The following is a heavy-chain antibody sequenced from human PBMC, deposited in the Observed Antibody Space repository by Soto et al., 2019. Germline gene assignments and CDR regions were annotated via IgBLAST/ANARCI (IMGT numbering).Heavy chain of an antibody. J-gene: IGHJ4*02. CDR2: ISGSGGST. D-gene: IGHD3-22*01. V-gene: IGHV3-23*01. Sequence: VGSLRLSCAASGFTFSDYAMSWVRQAPGKGLEWVSVISGSGGSTNYADSVKGRFTISRDNSKNTLYLQMNSLRAEDTAVYYCAKHRASYYDSSGFYYFDYWGQGTLVTVSS. CDR1: GFTFSDYA. CDR3: AKHRASYYDSSGFYYFDY.